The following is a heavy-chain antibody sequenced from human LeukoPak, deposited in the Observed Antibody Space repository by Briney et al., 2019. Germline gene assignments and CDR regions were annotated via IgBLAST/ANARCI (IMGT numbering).Heavy chain of an antibody. V-gene: IGHV3-48*04. CDR1: GFTFSSYS. D-gene: IGHD6-13*01. Sequence: PGGSLRLSCAASGFTFSSYSMNWVRQAPGKGLEWVSYISSSSSTIYYADSVKGRFTISRDNAKNSLYLQMSSLRAEDTAVYYCARTIAAAKYNWFDPWGQGTLVTVSS. CDR3: ARTIAAAKYNWFDP. J-gene: IGHJ5*02. CDR2: ISSSSSTI.